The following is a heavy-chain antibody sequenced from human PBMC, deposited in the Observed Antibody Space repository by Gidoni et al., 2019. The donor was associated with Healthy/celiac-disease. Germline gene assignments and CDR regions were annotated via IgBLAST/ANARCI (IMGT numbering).Heavy chain of an antibody. D-gene: IGHD6-19*01. CDR3: ARVGYSSGWYDI. V-gene: IGHV1-2*02. J-gene: IGHJ5*02. CDR2: INPNSGGS. Sequence: QVQLVQSGAEVKKPGASVKVSCKASGYTFTGYYMHWVRQAPGPGLEWMGWINPNSGGSNDAQKFQGRVTMTRDTSISTAYMELSRLRSDETAVYYCARVGYSSGWYDIWGQGTLVTVSS. CDR1: GYTFTGYY.